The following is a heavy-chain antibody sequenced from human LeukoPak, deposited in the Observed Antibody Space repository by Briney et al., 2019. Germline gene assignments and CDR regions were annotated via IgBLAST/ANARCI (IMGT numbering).Heavy chain of an antibody. CDR1: GFTLSSYG. CDR2: IRYDGGNK. Sequence: GGSLRLSCAASGFTLSSYGMHWVRQAPGKGLQWVAFIRYDGGNKYYADSVKGRFTISRDNSKNTLYLQMNSLRAEDTAVYYCARDPAAAGTDSWGQGTLVTVSS. CDR3: ARDPAAAGTDS. V-gene: IGHV3-30*02. J-gene: IGHJ4*02. D-gene: IGHD6-13*01.